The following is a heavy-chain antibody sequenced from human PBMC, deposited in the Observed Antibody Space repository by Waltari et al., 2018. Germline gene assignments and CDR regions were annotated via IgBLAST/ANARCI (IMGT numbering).Heavy chain of an antibody. J-gene: IGHJ5*02. CDR3: ARNHADFPIYGS. V-gene: IGHV1-2*02. CDR2: VNPNNGGK. Sequence: QVQLVQSGAEVKKPGASVKVSCKASGYTFTGYYMHWVRQAPGQGLEWMGWVNPNNGGKNYAQKFQGRVTMTRDTSISTAYMELSRLRSDDTAVYYCARNHADFPIYGSWGQGTLVTVSS. D-gene: IGHD3-3*01. CDR1: GYTFTGYY.